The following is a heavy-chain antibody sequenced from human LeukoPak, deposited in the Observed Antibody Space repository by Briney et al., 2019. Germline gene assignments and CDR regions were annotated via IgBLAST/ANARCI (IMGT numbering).Heavy chain of an antibody. CDR2: ISGSGGST. CDR3: AKDARLGNWNYVEYFDY. J-gene: IGHJ4*02. CDR1: GFTFSSYA. D-gene: IGHD1-7*01. Sequence: PGGSLRLSCAASGFTFSSYAMSWVRQAPGKGLEWVSAISGSGGSTYYADSVKGRFTISRDNSKNTLYLQMNSLRAEDTAVYYCAKDARLGNWNYVEYFDYWGQGTLVTVSS. V-gene: IGHV3-23*01.